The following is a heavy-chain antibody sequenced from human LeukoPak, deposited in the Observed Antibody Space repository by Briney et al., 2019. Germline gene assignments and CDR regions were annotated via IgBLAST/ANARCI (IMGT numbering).Heavy chain of an antibody. CDR2: IKQDGSEK. CDR1: GFTFSSYW. V-gene: IGHV3-7*03. CDR3: AKDQTRRTDSSSWWLLDAFDI. D-gene: IGHD6-13*01. Sequence: PGGSLRLSCAASGFTFSSYWMSWVRQAPGKGLEWVANIKQDGSEKYYVDSVKGRFTISRDNAKNSLYLQMNSLRAEDTAVYYCAKDQTRRTDSSSWWLLDAFDIWGQGTMVTVSS. J-gene: IGHJ3*02.